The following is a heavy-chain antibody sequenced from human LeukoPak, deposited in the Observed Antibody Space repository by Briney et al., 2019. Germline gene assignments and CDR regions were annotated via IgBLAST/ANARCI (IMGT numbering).Heavy chain of an antibody. D-gene: IGHD3-16*02. CDR3: ARADDYVWGSYRYFDY. CDR2: IYHSGGT. V-gene: IGHV4-38-2*01. Sequence: SETLSLTCAVSGYSISSGYYWGWIRQPPGKGLEWIGSIYHSGGTYYNPSVKSRVTISVDTSKNQFSLKLSSVTAADTAVYYCARADDYVWGSYRYFDYWGQGTLVTVSS. J-gene: IGHJ4*02. CDR1: GYSISSGYY.